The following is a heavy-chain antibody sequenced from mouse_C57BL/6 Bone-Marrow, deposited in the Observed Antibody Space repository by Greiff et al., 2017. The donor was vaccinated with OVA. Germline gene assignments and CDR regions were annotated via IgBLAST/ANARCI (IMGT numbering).Heavy chain of an antibody. CDR2: INYDGSST. Sequence: DVKLVESEGGLVQPGSSMKLSCTASGFTFSDYYMAWVRQVPEKGLEWVANINYDGSSTYYLDSLKSRFIISRDNAKNILYLQMSSLKSEDTATYYCARDDGYYPYWYFDVWGTGTTVTVSS. CDR3: ARDDGYYPYWYFDV. J-gene: IGHJ1*03. CDR1: GFTFSDYY. D-gene: IGHD2-3*01. V-gene: IGHV5-16*01.